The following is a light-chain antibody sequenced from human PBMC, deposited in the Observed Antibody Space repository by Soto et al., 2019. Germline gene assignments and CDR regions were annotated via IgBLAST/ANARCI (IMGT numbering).Light chain of an antibody. CDR1: QSVSSN. Sequence: EIVMTQSPATLSVSPGERATLSCRASQSVSSNLAWYQQNPGQAPRLLIYGASTRATGIPARFSGSGSGTEITLIISGLQSEDFAVYYCQQYNNGWTFGQGTKVEIK. V-gene: IGKV3-15*01. CDR3: QQYNNGWT. J-gene: IGKJ1*01. CDR2: GAS.